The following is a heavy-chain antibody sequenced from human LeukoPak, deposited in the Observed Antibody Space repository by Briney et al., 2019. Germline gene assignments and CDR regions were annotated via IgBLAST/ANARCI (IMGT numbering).Heavy chain of an antibody. CDR2: ISGSGGST. J-gene: IGHJ5*02. CDR1: GFTFSSYA. Sequence: TGGSLRLSCAASGFTFSSYAMSWVRQAPGKGLEWVSAISGSGGSTYYADSVKGRFTISRDNSKNTLYLQMNSLRAEDTAVYCCAKAKTLGYSSGWYGFWFDPWGQGTLVTVSS. D-gene: IGHD6-19*01. CDR3: AKAKTLGYSSGWYGFWFDP. V-gene: IGHV3-23*01.